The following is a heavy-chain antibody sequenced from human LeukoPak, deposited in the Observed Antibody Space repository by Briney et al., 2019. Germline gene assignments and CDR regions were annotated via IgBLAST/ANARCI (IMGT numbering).Heavy chain of an antibody. J-gene: IGHJ4*02. D-gene: IGHD2-15*01. V-gene: IGHV1-69*06. CDR2: IIPIFGTA. CDR1: GGTFSSYA. CDR3: ARDDSGGSFFDY. Sequence: ASVKVSCKASGGTFSSYAISWVRQAPGQGLEWMGGIIPIFGTANYAQKFQGRVTITADKSMSTAYMELSSLRSEDTAVYYCARDDSGGSFFDYWGQGTLVTVSS.